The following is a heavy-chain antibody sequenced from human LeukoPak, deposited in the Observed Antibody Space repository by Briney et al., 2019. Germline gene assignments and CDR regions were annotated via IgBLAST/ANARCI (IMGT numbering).Heavy chain of an antibody. Sequence: ASVKVSCKASGYTFTSYYMHWVRQAPGQGLEWMGIINPSGGSTSYAQKFQGRVTMTRDTSTSTVYMELSSLRSEDTAVYYCAREIYGSSGYDGDAFDIWGQGTMVTVSS. V-gene: IGHV1-46*01. CDR3: AREIYGSSGYDGDAFDI. CDR1: GYTFTSYY. CDR2: INPSGGST. J-gene: IGHJ3*02. D-gene: IGHD3-22*01.